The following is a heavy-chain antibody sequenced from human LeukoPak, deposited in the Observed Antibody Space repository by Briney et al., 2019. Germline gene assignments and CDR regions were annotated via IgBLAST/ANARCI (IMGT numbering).Heavy chain of an antibody. Sequence: PSETLSLTCTVSGGSISSGGYYWSWIRQHPGKGLEWIGYIYYSGSTYYNPSLKSRVTTSVDTSKNQFSLKLSSVTAADTAVYYCARVRAHNDILTGYYEDYWGQGTLVTVSS. D-gene: IGHD3-9*01. V-gene: IGHV4-31*03. CDR2: IYYSGST. CDR3: ARVRAHNDILTGYYEDY. J-gene: IGHJ4*02. CDR1: GGSISSGGYY.